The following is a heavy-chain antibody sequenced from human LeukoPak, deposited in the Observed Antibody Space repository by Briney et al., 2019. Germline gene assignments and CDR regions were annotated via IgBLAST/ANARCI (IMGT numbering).Heavy chain of an antibody. CDR2: IYYSGST. J-gene: IGHJ6*04. V-gene: IGHV4-59*11. D-gene: IGHD3-3*01. CDR3: AREARYDFWSGYYLV. CDR1: GGSISSHY. Sequence: PSETLSLTCTVSGGSISSHYWSWIRQPPGKGLEWIGYIYYSGSTDYNPSLKSRVTISVDTSKNQFSLRLSSVTAADTAVYYCAREARYDFWSGYYLVWGKGTTVTVSS.